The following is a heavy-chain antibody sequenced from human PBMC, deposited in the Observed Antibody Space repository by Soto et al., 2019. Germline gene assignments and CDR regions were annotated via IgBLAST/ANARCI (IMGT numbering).Heavy chain of an antibody. CDR3: ARGDSSGWYRSAFDI. CDR2: IYYSGST. V-gene: IGHV4-39*01. D-gene: IGHD6-19*01. CDR1: GGSISSSSYY. Sequence: QLQLQESGPGLVKPSETLSLTCTVSGGSISSSSYYWGWIRQPPGKGLEWIGSIYYSGSTYYNPSLKSRVTISVDTSKNQFSLKLSSVTAADTAVYYCARGDSSGWYRSAFDIWGQGTMVTVSS. J-gene: IGHJ3*02.